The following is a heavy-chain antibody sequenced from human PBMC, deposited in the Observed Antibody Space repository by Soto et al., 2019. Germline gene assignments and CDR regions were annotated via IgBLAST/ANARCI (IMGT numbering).Heavy chain of an antibody. CDR2: SIPTLGVP. Sequence: QVQLAQSGAEVKKPGSSVRVSCKASGRTFGSDTFSWVRQAPGQGLEWMGRSIPTLGVPTYAHKFQGRVTIPADTSTSTAYMELSSLRSDATAVYYCARDLRGRDYYYMHGWGKGPTVTVSS. D-gene: IGHD3-10*01. V-gene: IGHV1-69*08. J-gene: IGHJ6*03. CDR1: GRTFGSDT. CDR3: ARDLRGRDYYYMHG.